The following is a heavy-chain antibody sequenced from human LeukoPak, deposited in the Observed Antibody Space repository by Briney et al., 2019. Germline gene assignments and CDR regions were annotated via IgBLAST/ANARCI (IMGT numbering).Heavy chain of an antibody. CDR1: GFTFSSYA. CDR3: AKDLYGVPAVFDY. CDR2: IRGSGGST. Sequence: GGSLRLSCAASGFTFSSYAMSWVRQAPGKGLEWVSAIRGSGGSTYYADSVKGRFTISRDNSKNTLFLQMNSLRAEDTAVHYCAKDLYGVPAVFDYWGQGTLVTVSS. J-gene: IGHJ4*02. D-gene: IGHD2-2*01. V-gene: IGHV3-23*01.